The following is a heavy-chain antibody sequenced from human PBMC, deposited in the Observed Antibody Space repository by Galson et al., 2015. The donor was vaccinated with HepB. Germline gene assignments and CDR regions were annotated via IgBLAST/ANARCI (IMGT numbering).Heavy chain of an antibody. J-gene: IGHJ4*02. CDR1: GFTFRNYA. CDR3: AKDETYLTSGVLTW. Sequence: SLRLSCAASGFTFRNYAMSWVRQALGKGLEWVSGISGSGGRPDYADSVKGRFTISRDNSKNTLYLQLKSLRAEDTAVYYCAKDETYLTSGVLTWWGQGTLVTVSS. V-gene: IGHV3-23*01. D-gene: IGHD2-15*01. CDR2: ISGSGGRP.